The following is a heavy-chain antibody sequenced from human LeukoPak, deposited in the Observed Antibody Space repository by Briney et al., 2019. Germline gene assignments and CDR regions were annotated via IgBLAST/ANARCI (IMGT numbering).Heavy chain of an antibody. D-gene: IGHD6-19*01. J-gene: IGHJ4*02. CDR2: IYTSGST. CDR1: GGSISSYY. CDR3: ARGAAVAVDELFDY. V-gene: IGHV4-4*07. Sequence: SETLSLTCTVSGGSISSYYWSWIRQPAGKGLEWIGRIYTSGSTNYNPSLKSRVTMSVDTSKNQFSLRLSSVTAADTAVYYCARGAAVAVDELFDYWGQGTLVTVSS.